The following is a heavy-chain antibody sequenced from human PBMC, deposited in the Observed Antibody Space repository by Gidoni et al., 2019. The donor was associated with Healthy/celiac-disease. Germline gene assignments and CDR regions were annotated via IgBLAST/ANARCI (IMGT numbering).Heavy chain of an antibody. CDR3: AKDMGWDDFWSGYPLDY. J-gene: IGHJ4*02. Sequence: EVQLLESGGGLVQPGGSLRLSCSASGFTFSSSAMSWVRQAPGKGLEWVSAISGSGGSTYYADSVKGRFTISRDNSKNTLYLQMNSLRAEDTAVYYCAKDMGWDDFWSGYPLDYWGQGTLVTVSS. CDR1: GFTFSSSA. D-gene: IGHD3-3*01. CDR2: ISGSGGST. V-gene: IGHV3-23*01.